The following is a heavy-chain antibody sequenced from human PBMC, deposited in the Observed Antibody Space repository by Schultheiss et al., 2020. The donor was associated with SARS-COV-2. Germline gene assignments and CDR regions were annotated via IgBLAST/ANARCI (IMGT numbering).Heavy chain of an antibody. V-gene: IGHV3-21*01. CDR3: ARGGGSYYEPRDYYGMDV. Sequence: GGSLRLSCAASGFTFSSYSMNWVRQAPGKGLEWVSSISSSSSYIYYADSVKGRFTISRDNAKNSLYLQMNSLRAEDTAVYYCARGGGSYYEPRDYYGMDVWGQGTTVTVSS. CDR2: ISSSSSYI. CDR1: GFTFSSYS. D-gene: IGHD1-26*01. J-gene: IGHJ6*02.